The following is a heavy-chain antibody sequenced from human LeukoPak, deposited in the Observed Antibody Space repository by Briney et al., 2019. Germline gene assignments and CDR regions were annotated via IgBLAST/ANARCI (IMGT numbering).Heavy chain of an antibody. CDR3: TTTIVGVTTWFDP. CDR2: IKNKTNGGTT. V-gene: IGHV3-15*01. D-gene: IGHD1-26*01. J-gene: IGHJ5*02. CDR1: GFTLSNAY. Sequence: GGSLRLSCAASGFTLSNAYMSWVRQAPGKGLEWVGRIKNKTNGGTTDYAAPVKGRFTISRDDSRNTLYLQMNSLKTEDTAVYYCTTTIVGVTTWFDPWGQGTLVTVSS.